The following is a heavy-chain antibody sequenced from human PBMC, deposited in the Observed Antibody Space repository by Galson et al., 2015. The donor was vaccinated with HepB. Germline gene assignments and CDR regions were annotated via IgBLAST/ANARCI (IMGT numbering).Heavy chain of an antibody. CDR1: GASFSDYY. D-gene: IGHD3-10*01. J-gene: IGHJ6*02. CDR3: PYFFGSGSFFMDV. Sequence: ETLSLTCAVYGASFSDYYWDWIRQPPGKGPEWIGEINHSGSPKYNPSLKSRVTISVDTSKKQFSLKLSSVTAADTAVYYCPYFFGSGSFFMDVWGQGTAVTVSS. V-gene: IGHV4-34*01. CDR2: INHSGSP.